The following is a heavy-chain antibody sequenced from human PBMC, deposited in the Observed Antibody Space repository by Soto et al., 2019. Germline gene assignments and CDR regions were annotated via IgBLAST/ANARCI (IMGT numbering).Heavy chain of an antibody. CDR3: ARDSPRIKPSCSSNSCPYYYGMDV. CDR2: IYYSGST. Sequence: SETLSLTCTVSGGSISSYYWSWIRQPPGKGLEWIGYIYYSGSTNYNPSLKSRVTISVDTSKNQFSLKLSSVTAADTAVYYCARDSPRIKPSCSSNSCPYYYGMDVWGQGTTVTVSS. D-gene: IGHD2-2*01. V-gene: IGHV4-59*01. J-gene: IGHJ6*02. CDR1: GGSISSYY.